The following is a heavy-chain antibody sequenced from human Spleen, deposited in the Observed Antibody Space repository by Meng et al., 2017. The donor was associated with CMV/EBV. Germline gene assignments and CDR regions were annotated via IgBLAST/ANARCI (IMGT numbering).Heavy chain of an antibody. V-gene: IGHV1-46*03. CDR3: AFQPAYGFWSGYFDY. D-gene: IGHD3-3*01. Sequence: ASVKVSCKATGYTFTSYYMQWVRQAPGQGLEWMGIISPSGGNTTYAQNFQGRVAMTRDTSTRTVYMELSSLRSEDTAVYYCAFQPAYGFWSGYFDYWGQGTLVTVSS. CDR1: GYTFTSYY. CDR2: ISPSGGNT. J-gene: IGHJ4*02.